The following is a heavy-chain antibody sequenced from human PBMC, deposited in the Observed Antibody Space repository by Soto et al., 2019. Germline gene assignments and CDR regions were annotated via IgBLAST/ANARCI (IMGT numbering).Heavy chain of an antibody. CDR1: GYTFTRYG. J-gene: IGHJ5*02. CDR2: ISAYNGNT. CDR3: ASTESSGYYFWFDP. D-gene: IGHD3-22*01. V-gene: IGHV1-18*01. Sequence: QVQLVQSGAEVKKPGASVKVYCKASGYTFTRYGISWVRQAPGQGLEWMGWISAYNGNTNYAQKLQGRVTMNTDTSTSTAYMELRSLISDDTAVYYCASTESSGYYFWFDPWGQGTLVTVSS.